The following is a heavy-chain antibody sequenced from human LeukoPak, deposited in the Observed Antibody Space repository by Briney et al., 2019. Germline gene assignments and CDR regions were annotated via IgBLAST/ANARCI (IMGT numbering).Heavy chain of an antibody. J-gene: IGHJ4*02. V-gene: IGHV4-59*11. CDR3: ARGGVAAKYYFDF. CDR1: GGTISPLY. CDR2: IYYSGST. Sequence: PSGTLSLTCTVSGGTISPLYWSWIRQPPGKGLEFIGYIYYSGSTNFNPSLKSRGTLSVDTSKNQISLKLNSVTAADTAVYYCARGGVAAKYYFDFWGQGTLVTVSS. D-gene: IGHD3-10*01.